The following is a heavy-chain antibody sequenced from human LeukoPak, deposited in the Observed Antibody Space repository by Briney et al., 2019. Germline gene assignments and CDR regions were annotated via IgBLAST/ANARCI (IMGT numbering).Heavy chain of an antibody. J-gene: IGHJ5*02. CDR2: IYSDGAT. V-gene: IGHV3-53*01. CDR3: AGGIPRMIT. Sequence: GGSLRLSCVASGLTLNSNYMSWVRQAPAKGVEWVSIIYSDGATYYSDSVKGRFTISRDISKNTLHLQMDSLRAEDTALYYCAGGIPRMITWGQGTLVVVS. CDR1: GLTLNSNY. D-gene: IGHD2-15*01.